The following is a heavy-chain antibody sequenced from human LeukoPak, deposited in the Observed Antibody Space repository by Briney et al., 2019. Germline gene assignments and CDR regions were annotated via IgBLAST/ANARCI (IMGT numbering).Heavy chain of an antibody. J-gene: IGHJ3*02. V-gene: IGHV5-51*01. CDR1: GYSFTSYW. D-gene: IGHD3-22*01. CDR2: IYPGDSDT. CDR3: ARLHYYDSSGYYPLGAFDI. Sequence: GESLKISCKGSGYSFTSYWIGWVRQMPGKGLEWMGIIYPGDSDTRYSPFFQGQVTISADKSNRTAYLQWSSLKASDTAMYYCARLHYYDSSGYYPLGAFDIWGQGTMVTVSS.